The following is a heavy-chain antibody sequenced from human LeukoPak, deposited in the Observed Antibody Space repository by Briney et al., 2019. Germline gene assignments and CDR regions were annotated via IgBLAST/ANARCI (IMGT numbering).Heavy chain of an antibody. J-gene: IGHJ5*02. V-gene: IGHV1-69*04. D-gene: IGHD6-13*01. CDR3: ASSIAAAGTAPNWFDP. Sequence: SVKVSCKASGGTFSSYAISWVRQAPGQGLEWMGRIIPILGIANYAQKFQGRVTITADKSTSTVYMELSSLRSEDTAVYYCASSIAAAGTAPNWFDPWGQGTLVTVSS. CDR1: GGTFSSYA. CDR2: IIPILGIA.